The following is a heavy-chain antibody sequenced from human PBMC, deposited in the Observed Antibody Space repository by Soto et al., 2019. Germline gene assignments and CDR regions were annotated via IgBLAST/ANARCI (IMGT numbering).Heavy chain of an antibody. Sequence: HPGGSLSLSCAASGFTFRSYWMHWVRQAPGEGLVWVSRINSDGSNTTYADSVKGRFTISRDNAKNTLYLQMNSLKAEDTAVYYSASRIVPATIPSYYYYMDVWGKGTPVTVSS. CDR3: ASRIVPATIPSYYYYMDV. CDR2: INSDGSNT. CDR1: GFTFRSYW. D-gene: IGHD6-25*01. V-gene: IGHV3-74*01. J-gene: IGHJ6*03.